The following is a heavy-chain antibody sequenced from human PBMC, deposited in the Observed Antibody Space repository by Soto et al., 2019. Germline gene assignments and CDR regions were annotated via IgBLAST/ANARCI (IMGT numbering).Heavy chain of an antibody. D-gene: IGHD3-9*01. J-gene: IGHJ4*02. CDR3: ASHRYYDILTGFDY. CDR1: GGSISSYY. CDR2: IYYSGST. V-gene: IGHV4-59*01. Sequence: QVQLQESGPGLVKPSETLSLTCTVSGGSISSYYWSWIRQPPGKGLEWIGYIYYSGSTNYNPSLTSRVTISVDTSKNQFSLKLSSVTAADTAVYYCASHRYYDILTGFDYWGQGTLVTVSS.